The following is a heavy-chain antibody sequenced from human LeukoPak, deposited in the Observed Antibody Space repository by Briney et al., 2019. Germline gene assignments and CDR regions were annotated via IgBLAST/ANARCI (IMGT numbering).Heavy chain of an antibody. V-gene: IGHV3-23*01. J-gene: IGHJ4*02. CDR2: ISGSGGTT. D-gene: IGHD6-13*01. Sequence: GGSLRLSCAASGFTFSSYAMSWVRQAPGKGLEWASAISGSGGTTYYADSVKGRFTISRDNSKNTLYLQMNSLRAEDTAVYYCAKAARAIAAAGSDYWGQGTLVTVSS. CDR3: AKAARAIAAAGSDY. CDR1: GFTFSSYA.